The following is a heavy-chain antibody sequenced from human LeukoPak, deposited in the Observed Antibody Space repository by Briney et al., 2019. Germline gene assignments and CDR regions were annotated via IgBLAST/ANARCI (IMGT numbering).Heavy chain of an antibody. CDR2: INPNSGGT. D-gene: IGHD6-19*01. CDR3: ARKDIAVAGFYYHGMDV. V-gene: IGHV1-2*02. Sequence: ASVKVSCKASGYTFTGYYMHWVRQAPGQGLEWMGWINPNSGGTIYAQKFQGRVTMTRDTSISTAYMELSRLTSDDTAVYYCARKDIAVAGFYYHGMDVWGQGTTVTVSS. CDR1: GYTFTGYY. J-gene: IGHJ6*02.